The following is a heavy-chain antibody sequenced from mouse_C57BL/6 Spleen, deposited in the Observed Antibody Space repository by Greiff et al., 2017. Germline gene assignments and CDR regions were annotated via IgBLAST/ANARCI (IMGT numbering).Heavy chain of an antibody. Sequence: VQLQQSGPELVKPGASVKIPCKASGYTFTDYNMDWVQQSHGKSLEWIGDINPNNGGTIYNQKFKGKATLTVDKSYSTAYMELRSLTSEDTAVYYCARSRLWLYYYAMDYWGQGTSVTVSS. CDR2: INPNNGGT. CDR1: GYTFTDYN. CDR3: ARSRLWLYYYAMDY. J-gene: IGHJ4*01. D-gene: IGHD2-2*01. V-gene: IGHV1-18*01.